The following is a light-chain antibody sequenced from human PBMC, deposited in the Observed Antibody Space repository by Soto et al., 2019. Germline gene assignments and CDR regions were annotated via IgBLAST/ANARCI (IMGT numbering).Light chain of an antibody. CDR1: STDVGLYNF. Sequence: QSALTQPRSVSASPGQSVTISCTGTSTDVGLYNFVSWYQQHPGEAPKLMIYDVSKRPSGVPNRFSGSKSGNTASLTISGLQAEDEAEYYCCSYAGTYTLIFGGGTKLTVL. V-gene: IGLV2-11*01. CDR3: CSYAGTYTLI. J-gene: IGLJ2*01. CDR2: DVS.